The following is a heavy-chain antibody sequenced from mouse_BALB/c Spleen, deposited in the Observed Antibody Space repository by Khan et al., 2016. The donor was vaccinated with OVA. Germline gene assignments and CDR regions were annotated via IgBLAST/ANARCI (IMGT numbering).Heavy chain of an antibody. J-gene: IGHJ4*01. D-gene: IGHD2-3*01. V-gene: IGHV3-2*02. CDR2: ISYSGST. CDR1: GYSITSDYA. Sequence: EVQLVESGPGLVKPSQSLSLTCTVTGYSITSDYAWNWIRQFPGNKLEWMGYISYSGSTNYNPALKSRISITRDPSKNQFFLQLTSVTTEDTATYYCARDGSRYNYAMDYWGQGTSVTVSS. CDR3: ARDGSRYNYAMDY.